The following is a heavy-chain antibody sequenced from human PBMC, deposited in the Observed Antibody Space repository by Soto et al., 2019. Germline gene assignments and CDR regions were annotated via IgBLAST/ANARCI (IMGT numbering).Heavy chain of an antibody. CDR2: IVPIFGKP. CDR3: ARLVDYDSRAYYFFF. CDR1: GGTFSRYA. J-gene: IGHJ1*01. D-gene: IGHD3-22*01. V-gene: IGHV1-69*13. Sequence: SVKVSCKASGGTFSRYALNWVRQAPGQGPEWMGGIVPIFGKPNYAQKFQGRVTITADESTSTAYMELSSLRSEDTAVYYCARLVDYDSRAYYFFFCGQRSPVTVS.